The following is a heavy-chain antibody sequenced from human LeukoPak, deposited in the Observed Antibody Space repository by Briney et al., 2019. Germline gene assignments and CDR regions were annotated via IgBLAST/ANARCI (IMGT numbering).Heavy chain of an antibody. D-gene: IGHD3-22*01. CDR1: GGTFSSYD. V-gene: IGHV1-69*04. J-gene: IGHJ4*02. CDR3: ARGRAYYYDSSGYGLGY. CDR2: IIPILGIA. Sequence: SVKVSCKASGGTFSSYDISWVRQAPGQGLEWMGRIIPILGIANYAQKFQGRVTITADKSTSTAYMELSSLRSEDTAVYYCARGRAYYYDSSGYGLGYWGQGTLVTVSS.